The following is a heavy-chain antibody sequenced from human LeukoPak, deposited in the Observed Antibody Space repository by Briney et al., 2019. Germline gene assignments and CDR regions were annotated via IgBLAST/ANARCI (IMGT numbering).Heavy chain of an antibody. Sequence: PGGSLRLSCVASGFTFSSYEMNWVRQAPGKGLEWVSYISSGASTIYYADSVKGRFTISRDNAKNSLYLQMNSLRAEDTAVYYCARDPGYSSSWPNPFDYWGQGTLVTVSS. CDR3: ARDPGYSSSWPNPFDY. CDR2: ISSGASTI. V-gene: IGHV3-48*03. CDR1: GFTFSSYE. J-gene: IGHJ4*02. D-gene: IGHD6-13*01.